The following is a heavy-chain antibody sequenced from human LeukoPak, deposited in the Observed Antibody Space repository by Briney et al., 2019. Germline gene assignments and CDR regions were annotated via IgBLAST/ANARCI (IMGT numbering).Heavy chain of an antibody. CDR2: IYYSVST. V-gene: IGHV4-30-4*08. J-gene: IGHJ5*02. CDR3: ASLGYCSSTSCYLRRFLFDP. D-gene: IGHD2-2*01. CDR1: GGSISSGDYY. Sequence: SETLSLTCTVSGGSISSGDYYWSWIRQPPGKGLEWIGYIYYSVSTYYNPSLKSRVTISVDTSKNQFSLKLSSVTAADTAVYYCASLGYCSSTSCYLRRFLFDPWGQGTLVTVSS.